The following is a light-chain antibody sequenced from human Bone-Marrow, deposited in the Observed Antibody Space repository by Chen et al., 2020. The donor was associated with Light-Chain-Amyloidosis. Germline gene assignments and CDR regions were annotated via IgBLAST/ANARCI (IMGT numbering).Light chain of an antibody. Sequence: YALTEPSSVSVAPGQTATIACGGNNIGSTSVRWYQQTPGQAPLLVVYDDSDRPSGIPEPLSGSHSGTTASLTISRGESADEAHYYCQVWARGIDRPVFGGGTKLTVL. J-gene: IGLJ3*02. CDR3: QVWARGIDRPV. V-gene: IGLV3-21*02. CDR1: NIGSTS. CDR2: DDS.